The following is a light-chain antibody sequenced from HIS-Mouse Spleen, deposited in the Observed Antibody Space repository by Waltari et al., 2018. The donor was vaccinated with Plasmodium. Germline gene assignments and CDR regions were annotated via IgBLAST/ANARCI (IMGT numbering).Light chain of an antibody. Sequence: QSALTQPRSVSGPPGQSVTIPCTGTSSDVGGYNSVSWYQQHPGKAPKLMIYDVSKRPSGVPDRFSGSKSGNTASLTISGLQAEDEADYYCCSYAGSYTWVFGGGTKLTVL. J-gene: IGLJ3*02. CDR3: CSYAGSYTWV. V-gene: IGLV2-11*01. CDR2: DVS. CDR1: SSDVGGYNS.